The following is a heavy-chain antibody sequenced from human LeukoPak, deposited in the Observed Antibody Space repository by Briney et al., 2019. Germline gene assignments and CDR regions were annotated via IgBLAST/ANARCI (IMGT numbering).Heavy chain of an antibody. CDR1: GGTFSSYA. CDR2: IIPILGIA. V-gene: IGHV1-69*04. Sequence: ASVKVSCKASGGTFSSYAISWVRQAPGQGLEWMGRIIPILGIANYAQRFQGRVTITADKSTSTAYMELSSLRSEDTAVYYCASSTRGVHRGYYYYGMDVWGQGTTVTVSS. D-gene: IGHD2-8*01. CDR3: ASSTRGVHRGYYYYGMDV. J-gene: IGHJ6*02.